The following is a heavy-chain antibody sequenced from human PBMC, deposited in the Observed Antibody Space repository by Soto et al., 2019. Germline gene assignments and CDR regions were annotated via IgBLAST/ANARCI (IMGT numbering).Heavy chain of an antibody. D-gene: IGHD4-4*01. CDR3: VTLQFSRWFY. V-gene: IGHV3-72*01. J-gene: IGHJ4*02. CDR1: GFTLSDHF. Sequence: QPVGSLRLSCAASGFTLSDHFMEWVRQAPGKGLEWVGRTKHKAASYTTDYAASVNGRFTISRDDSKNSLYLQMSSLKTEDTAMYYCVTLQFSRWFYWGLGTLVTVSS. CDR2: TKHKAASYTT.